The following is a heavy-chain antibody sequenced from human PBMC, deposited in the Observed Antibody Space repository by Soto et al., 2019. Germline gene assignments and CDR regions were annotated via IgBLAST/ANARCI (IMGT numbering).Heavy chain of an antibody. J-gene: IGHJ4*02. D-gene: IGHD6-13*01. V-gene: IGHV4-39*01. CDR1: GGSISSSSYY. Sequence: SETLSLTCTVSGGSISSSSYYWGWIRQPPGKGLEWIGSIYYSGSTYYNPSLKSRVTISVDTSKNQFSLKLSSVTAADTAVYYCARHRDPWAGIAAAGKNFDYWGQGTLVTVSS. CDR2: IYYSGST. CDR3: ARHRDPWAGIAAAGKNFDY.